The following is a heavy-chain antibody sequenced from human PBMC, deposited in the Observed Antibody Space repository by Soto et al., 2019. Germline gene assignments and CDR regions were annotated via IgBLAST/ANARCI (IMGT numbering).Heavy chain of an antibody. D-gene: IGHD3-9*01. V-gene: IGHV3-33*01. CDR3: ARFDYDILTGYYTGADYYYYGMDV. CDR1: GFTFSSYG. CDR2: IWYDGSNK. Sequence: QVQLVESGGGVVQPGRSLRLSCAASGFTFSSYGMHWVRQAPGKGLEWVAVIWYDGSNKYYADSVKGRFTISRDNSKNTLYLQMNRLRAEDTAVYYCARFDYDILTGYYTGADYYYYGMDVWGQGTTVTVSS. J-gene: IGHJ6*02.